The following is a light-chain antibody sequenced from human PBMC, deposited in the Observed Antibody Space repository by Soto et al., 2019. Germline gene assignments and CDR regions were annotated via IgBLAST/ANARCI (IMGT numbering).Light chain of an antibody. CDR3: SSYTYTSTRVI. V-gene: IGLV2-14*03. CDR1: SSDVGAHNY. J-gene: IGLJ2*01. CDR2: DVS. Sequence: QSALTQPASVSGSPGQSIAISCTGTSSDVGAHNYVSWYQQHPGKAPKLIIYDVSNRPSGVSTRFSGFKSGNTASLTISGLQAEDEAEYDCSSYTYTSTRVIFGGGTKVTVL.